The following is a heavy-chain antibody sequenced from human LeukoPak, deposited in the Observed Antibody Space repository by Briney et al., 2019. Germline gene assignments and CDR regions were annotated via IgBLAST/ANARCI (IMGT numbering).Heavy chain of an antibody. Sequence: ASVKVSCKVSGYTLTELSMHWVRQAPGQGLEWMGWINPNSGGTNYAQKFQGRVTMTRDTSISTAYMELSRLRSDDTAVYYCARGGGGSYYSHSYWGQGTLVTVSS. J-gene: IGHJ4*02. CDR1: GYTLTELS. D-gene: IGHD1-26*01. CDR2: INPNSGGT. V-gene: IGHV1-2*02. CDR3: ARGGGGSYYSHSY.